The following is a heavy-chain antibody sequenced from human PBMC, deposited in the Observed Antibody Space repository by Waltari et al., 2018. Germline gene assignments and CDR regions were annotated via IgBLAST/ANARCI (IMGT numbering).Heavy chain of an antibody. J-gene: IGHJ4*02. Sequence: EVQRVECGGGLVKPGRSLNLSCAASGFNFDDYAMHWVRQSPGKGLEGVSGISWNSGIIGYADTVKGRFTISIYNAKKSLYLQMNSLRAEDTALYYCAKDNTFTMVRGAYFDYWGQGTLVTVSS. CDR2: ISWNSGII. CDR3: AKDNTFTMVRGAYFDY. V-gene: IGHV3-9*01. D-gene: IGHD3-10*01. CDR1: GFNFDDYA.